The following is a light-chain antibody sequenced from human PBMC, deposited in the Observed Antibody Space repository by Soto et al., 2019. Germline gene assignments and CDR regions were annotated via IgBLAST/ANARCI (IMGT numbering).Light chain of an antibody. V-gene: IGKV1-9*01. CDR3: QQVNTYPHT. CDR2: AAS. CDR1: QGISSS. Sequence: DIQLTQSPSFLSASVGDRVTITCRASQGISSSLAWFQQKPGKAPKLLIYAASTLQSLVPSRFSGSGSGTDFTLTINSLQPEDFATYYCQQVNTYPHTFGKGTKLEIK. J-gene: IGKJ2*01.